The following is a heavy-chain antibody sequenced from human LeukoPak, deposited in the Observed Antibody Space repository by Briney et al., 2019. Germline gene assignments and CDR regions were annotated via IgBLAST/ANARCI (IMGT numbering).Heavy chain of an antibody. Sequence: TGGSLRLSCAASGFTFSSYGMSWARQAPGKGLEWVSAISGSGGSTYYADSVKGRFTISRDNSKNTLYLQMNSLRAEDTAVYYCANSHTNYDILTGYYNVWYFDLWGRGTLVTVSS. D-gene: IGHD3-9*01. V-gene: IGHV3-23*01. CDR2: ISGSGGST. CDR1: GFTFSSYG. CDR3: ANSHTNYDILTGYYNVWYFDL. J-gene: IGHJ2*01.